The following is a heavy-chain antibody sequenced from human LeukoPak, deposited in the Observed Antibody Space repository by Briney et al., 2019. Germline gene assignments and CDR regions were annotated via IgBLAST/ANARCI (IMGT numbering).Heavy chain of an antibody. V-gene: IGHV3-23*01. D-gene: IGHD2-2*01. CDR1: GFTFSSYA. CDR3: ASCEGSTSCYYVDY. CDR2: ISGSGGKT. Sequence: GGSLRLSCAASGFTFSSYATSWVRQAPGKGLEWVSGISGSGGKTYYADSVKGRFTISRDNSKNTLYLHLNSLRAEDTAVYYCASCEGSTSCYYVDYWGQGTLVTVSS. J-gene: IGHJ4*02.